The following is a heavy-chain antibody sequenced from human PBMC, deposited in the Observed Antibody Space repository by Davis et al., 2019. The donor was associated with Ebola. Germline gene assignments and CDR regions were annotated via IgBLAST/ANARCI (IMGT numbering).Heavy chain of an antibody. CDR1: GGSISSYY. J-gene: IGHJ6*03. CDR3: ARDRDSTSPPYYYYMDV. D-gene: IGHD6-6*01. Sequence: MPSETLSLTCTVSGGSISSYYWSWIRQPPGKGLEWIGYIFYSGRTYYNPSLKSRVTISVDTSKNQFSLKLSSVTAADTAVYYCARDRDSTSPPYYYYMDVWGKGTTVTVSS. CDR2: IFYSGRT. V-gene: IGHV4-59*01.